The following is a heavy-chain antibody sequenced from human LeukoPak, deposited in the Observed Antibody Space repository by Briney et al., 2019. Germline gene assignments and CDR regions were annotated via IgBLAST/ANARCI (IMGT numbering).Heavy chain of an antibody. CDR3: ARYCGGGSCFDY. Sequence: GGSLRLSCAASGFSFSSYTMNWVRQPPGKGLEWVAVISYDGSNKYYADSVKGRFTISRDNSKNTLYLQMNSLRAEDTGLYYCARYCGGGSCFDYWGRGTLVTVSS. CDR2: ISYDGSNK. CDR1: GFSFSSYT. V-gene: IGHV3-30*03. D-gene: IGHD2-15*01. J-gene: IGHJ4*02.